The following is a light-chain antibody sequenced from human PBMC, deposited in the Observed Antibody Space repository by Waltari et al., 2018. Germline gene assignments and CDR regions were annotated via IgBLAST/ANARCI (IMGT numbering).Light chain of an antibody. J-gene: IGLJ3*02. CDR3: CSYAGSYTYWV. CDR1: NSDIGAYNY. CDR2: DFT. Sequence: QSALTQPRSASGSPGQSVTISCTGTNSDIGAYNYVSWYQQYPGKAPELMIYDFTKRPSGVPDRFSGSKSGNTASLTISGLQAEDEADYYCCSYAGSYTYWVFGGGTKLTVL. V-gene: IGLV2-11*01.